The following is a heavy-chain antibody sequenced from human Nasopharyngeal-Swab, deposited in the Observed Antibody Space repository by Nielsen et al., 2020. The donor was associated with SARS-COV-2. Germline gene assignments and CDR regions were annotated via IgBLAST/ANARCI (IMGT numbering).Heavy chain of an antibody. CDR2: ISSNGGST. J-gene: IGHJ6*02. CDR3: VKALELDYYYYGMDV. Sequence: WIRQPPGKGLEYVSAISSNGGSTYYADSVKGRFTISRDNSKNTLYLQMSSLGAEDTAVYYCVKALELDYYYYGMDVWGQGTTVTVSS. D-gene: IGHD1-7*01. V-gene: IGHV3-64D*06.